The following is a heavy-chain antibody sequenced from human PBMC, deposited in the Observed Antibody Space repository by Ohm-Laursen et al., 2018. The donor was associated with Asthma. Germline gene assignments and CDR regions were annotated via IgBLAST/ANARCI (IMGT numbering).Heavy chain of an antibody. Sequence: SLRLSCAASGFTFRSYAMHWVRQAPGKGLEWVAVGGSYYDGGLKYYADSVNGRFTISRDNSKNTLYLQMNSLRAEDTAVYYCARDIIEAAAGRPVDYFDYWGQGTLVTVSS. CDR3: ARDIIEAAAGRPVDYFDY. CDR2: GGSYYDGGLK. J-gene: IGHJ4*02. D-gene: IGHD6-13*01. CDR1: GFTFRSYA. V-gene: IGHV3-30-3*01.